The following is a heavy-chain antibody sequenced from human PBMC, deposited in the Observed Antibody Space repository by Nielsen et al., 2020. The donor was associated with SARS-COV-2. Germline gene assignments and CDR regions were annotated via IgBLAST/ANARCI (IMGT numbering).Heavy chain of an antibody. Sequence: ASVKVSCKASGYTFTSYDINWVRQATGQGLEWTGWMNPNSGNTGYAQKFQGRVTMTRNTSISTAYMELSSLRSEDTAVYYCARVLYGSGSYYDAFDIWGQGTMVTVSS. D-gene: IGHD3-10*01. CDR3: ARVLYGSGSYYDAFDI. V-gene: IGHV1-8*01. CDR1: GYTFTSYD. J-gene: IGHJ3*02. CDR2: MNPNSGNT.